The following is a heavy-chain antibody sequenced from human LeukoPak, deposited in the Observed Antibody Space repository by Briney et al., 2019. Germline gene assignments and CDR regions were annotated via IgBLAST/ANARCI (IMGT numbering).Heavy chain of an antibody. V-gene: IGHV3-21*06. J-gene: IGHJ5*02. Sequence: GGSLRLSCAASGFTFSRYSMNWVRQAPGKGLEWVSSISSAGSYIHYADSVEGRFTISRGNTKNSLYLQMDSLAAEDTAIYYCECPPGASNSDPWGRGTLVIVSS. D-gene: IGHD1-1*01. CDR2: ISSAGSYI. CDR3: ECPPGASNSDP. CDR1: GFTFSRYS.